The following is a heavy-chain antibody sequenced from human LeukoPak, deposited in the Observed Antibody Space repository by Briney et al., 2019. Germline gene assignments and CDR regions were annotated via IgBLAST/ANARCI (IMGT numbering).Heavy chain of an antibody. Sequence: SETLSLTCTVSDDSISYYYWSWIRQPPGKGLGWIGNMYDSGRNNYNPSLKSRVTMSIDTSKNQFYLKLTSVTAADTATYYCAREGNYGDYLPPYDFWGQGTLVTVSS. CDR3: AREGNYGDYLPPYDF. J-gene: IGHJ4*02. V-gene: IGHV4-59*13. CDR2: MYDSGRN. D-gene: IGHD4-17*01. CDR1: DDSISYYY.